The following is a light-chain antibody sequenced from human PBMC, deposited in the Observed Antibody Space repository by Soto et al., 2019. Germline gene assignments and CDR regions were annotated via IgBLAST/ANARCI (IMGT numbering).Light chain of an antibody. CDR2: GVS. J-gene: IGKJ2*01. CDR3: HHYGSSPYT. V-gene: IGKV3-20*01. CDR1: QSLSGNY. Sequence: EIVLTQSPGTLSLSPGERATLSCRASQSLSGNYLAWYQQKPGQAPRLLIFGVSSRATGIPDRFSGSGSGKDFTITINRQEPEDFSVYYCHHYGSSPYTCGLGTKLEIK.